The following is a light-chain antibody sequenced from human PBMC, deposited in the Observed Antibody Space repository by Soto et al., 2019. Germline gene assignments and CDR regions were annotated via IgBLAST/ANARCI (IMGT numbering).Light chain of an antibody. J-gene: IGLJ2*01. CDR3: CLYAGSSKV. CDR2: DVS. Sequence: QSALTQPRSVSGSPGQSVTISCTGTSSDVGGYNYVSWYQQHPGKAPKLMIYDVSKRPSGVPDRFSGSKSGNTASLTISGLEAEDAAYYCCCLYAGSSKVFGGGTKLTVL. V-gene: IGLV2-11*01. CDR1: SSDVGGYNY.